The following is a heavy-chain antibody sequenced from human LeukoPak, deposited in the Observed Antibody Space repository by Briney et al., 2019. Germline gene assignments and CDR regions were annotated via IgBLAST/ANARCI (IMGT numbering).Heavy chain of an antibody. J-gene: IGHJ4*02. Sequence: PSETLSLTCAVYGGSFSGYYWSWIRQPPGKGLEWIGEINHSGSTNYNPSLKSRVTISVGTSKNQFSLKLSSVTAADTAVYYCARAPYYYDSSGYADYWGQGTLVTVSS. CDR1: GGSFSGYY. V-gene: IGHV4-34*01. D-gene: IGHD3-22*01. CDR3: ARAPYYYDSSGYADY. CDR2: INHSGST.